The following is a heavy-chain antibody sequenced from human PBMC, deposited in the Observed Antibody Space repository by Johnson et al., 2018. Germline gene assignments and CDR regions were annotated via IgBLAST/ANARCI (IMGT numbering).Heavy chain of an antibody. V-gene: IGHV3-48*02. D-gene: IGHD4-23*01. J-gene: IGHJ3*02. CDR1: GFTFSPYN. Sequence: EVQLVETGGGLVQPGGSLRLSCVASGFTFSPYNMNWVRQAPGKGLEWVSYIRTTGSTLYYADSVKGRFTISRDNAKNYPYLQMNRLRDEDKAVYYCGRYDYGGNLDALDIWGQGTMVTVSS. CDR3: GRYDYGGNLDALDI. CDR2: IRTTGSTL.